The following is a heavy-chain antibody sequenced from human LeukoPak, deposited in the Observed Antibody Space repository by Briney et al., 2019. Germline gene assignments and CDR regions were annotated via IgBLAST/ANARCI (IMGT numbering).Heavy chain of an antibody. CDR3: ARGHIPYDSSGYGNDAFDI. Sequence: GASVKVSCKASGYTFTSYDINWVRQATGQGLEWMGWMNPNSGNTGYAQKFQGRVTMTRNTSISTAYMELSSLRSEDTAVYYCARGHIPYDSSGYGNDAFDIWGQGTMVTVSS. CDR1: GYTFTSYD. V-gene: IGHV1-8*01. D-gene: IGHD3-22*01. J-gene: IGHJ3*02. CDR2: MNPNSGNT.